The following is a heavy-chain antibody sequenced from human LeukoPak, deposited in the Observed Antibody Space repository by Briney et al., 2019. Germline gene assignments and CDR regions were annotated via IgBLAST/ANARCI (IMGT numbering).Heavy chain of an antibody. CDR2: VSTSGGIT. V-gene: IGHV3-23*01. CDR1: GFTFSSYP. Sequence: PGVSLRLSCAASGFTFSSYPMSWVRQAPGKGLKWVSCVSTSGGITDYADSVKGRFTISRDNSKNTLYLQINSLRAEDTAVYYCAKGSYCGGDCYSFFDYWGQGTLVTVSS. CDR3: AKGSYCGGDCYSFFDY. D-gene: IGHD2-21*02. J-gene: IGHJ4*02.